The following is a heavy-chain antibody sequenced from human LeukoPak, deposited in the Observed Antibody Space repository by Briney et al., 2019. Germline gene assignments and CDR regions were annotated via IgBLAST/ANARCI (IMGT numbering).Heavy chain of an antibody. CDR2: INVKSGAT. J-gene: IGHJ4*02. Sequence: GASVKVSCKASGYTFIDYYFNWVRQAPGQGPEWMGRINVKSGATDYAQKFQGRVTVTRDTSISTAYMELSSLRSDDTAVYYCARVGRESSTGWLDYWGQGTLVTVSS. CDR3: ARVGRESSTGWLDY. V-gene: IGHV1-2*06. D-gene: IGHD6-19*01. CDR1: GYTFIDYY.